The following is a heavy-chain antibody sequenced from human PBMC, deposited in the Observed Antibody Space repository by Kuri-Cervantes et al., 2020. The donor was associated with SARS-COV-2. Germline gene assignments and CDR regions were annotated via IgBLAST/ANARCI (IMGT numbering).Heavy chain of an antibody. Sequence: GGSLRPSWEASGLPLSSYAMHWVRQAPGKGLEWVAVISYDGSNKYYADSVKGRFTISRDNSKNTLYLQMNSLRAEDTAVYYCARVYCSSTICYDWGAFDIWGQGTMVTVSS. D-gene: IGHD2-2*01. V-gene: IGHV3-30-3*01. CDR2: ISYDGSNK. J-gene: IGHJ3*02. CDR1: GLPLSSYA. CDR3: ARVYCSSTICYDWGAFDI.